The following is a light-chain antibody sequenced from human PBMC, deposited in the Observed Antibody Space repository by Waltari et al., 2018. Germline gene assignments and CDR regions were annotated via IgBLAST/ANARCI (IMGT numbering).Light chain of an antibody. V-gene: IGLV2-14*03. J-gene: IGLJ2*01. CDR2: DVN. Sequence: QSALTQPASVSGSPGQSITISCTGTSSDIGAYYYVSWYQHCPGKAPELIIYDVNSRPSGVSSRFSGSKSGTTASLTISGLQFEDEADYYCMSYTTSTTVIFGGGTKLTVL. CDR1: SSDIGAYYY. CDR3: MSYTTSTTVI.